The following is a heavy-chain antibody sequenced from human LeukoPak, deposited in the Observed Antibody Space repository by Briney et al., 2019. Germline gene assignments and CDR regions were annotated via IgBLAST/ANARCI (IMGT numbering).Heavy chain of an antibody. D-gene: IGHD2-15*01. Sequence: SETLSLTCTVSGGSISGHYWSWIRQPPGKGLEWIGFIHYSGSTYYHPSLNSRVTMSIDTSNNQFSLKLSSATAADTAIYYCARGGNCSGGTCSSFSGASFEYWGPGTLVTVSS. CDR3: ARGGNCSGGTCSSFSGASFEY. CDR2: IHYSGST. CDR1: GGSISGHY. V-gene: IGHV4-59*11. J-gene: IGHJ4*02.